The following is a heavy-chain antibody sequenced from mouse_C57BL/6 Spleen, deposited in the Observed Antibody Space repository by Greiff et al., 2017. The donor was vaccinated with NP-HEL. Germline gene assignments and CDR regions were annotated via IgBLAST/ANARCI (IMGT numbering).Heavy chain of an antibody. CDR1: GYAFSSYW. D-gene: IGHD3-2*02. V-gene: IGHV1-80*01. CDR2: IYPGDGDT. Sequence: QVQLQQSGAELVKPGASVKISCKASGYAFSSYWMNWVKQRPGKGLEWIGQIYPGDGDTNYNGKFKGKATLTADKSSSTAYMQLSSLTSEDSAVYFCARSGDSSGYVYFDYWGQGTTLTVSS. J-gene: IGHJ2*01. CDR3: ARSGDSSGYVYFDY.